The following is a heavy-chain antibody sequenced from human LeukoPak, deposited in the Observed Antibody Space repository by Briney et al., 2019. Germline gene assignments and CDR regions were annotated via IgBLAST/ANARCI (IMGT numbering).Heavy chain of an antibody. V-gene: IGHV1-69*04. Sequence: SVKVPCKASGGTFSSYAISWVRQAPGQGLEWMGRIIPILGIANYAQKFQGRVTITADKSTSTAYMELSSLRSEDTAVYYCASVLYCGADCYSGRYFFDYWGQGTLVTVSS. CDR1: GGTFSSYA. CDR2: IIPILGIA. D-gene: IGHD2-21*02. J-gene: IGHJ4*02. CDR3: ASVLYCGADCYSGRYFFDY.